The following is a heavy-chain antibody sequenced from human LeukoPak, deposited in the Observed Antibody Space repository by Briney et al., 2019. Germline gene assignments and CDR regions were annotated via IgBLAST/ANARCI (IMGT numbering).Heavy chain of an antibody. D-gene: IGHD6-13*01. Sequence: PGGSLRLSCAASGFAVSTKFMTWVRQPPAKGLEWVSVIYTGGLTYYADSVKGRFTISRDNSKNTLYLQMNYLKADDTAVYYCAKDEAAAGGGLDYWGQGTLVIVSS. CDR1: GFAVSTKF. J-gene: IGHJ4*02. V-gene: IGHV3-53*01. CDR2: IYTGGLT. CDR3: AKDEAAAGGGLDY.